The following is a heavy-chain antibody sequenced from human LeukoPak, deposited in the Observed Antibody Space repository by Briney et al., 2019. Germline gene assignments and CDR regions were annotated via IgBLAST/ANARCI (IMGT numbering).Heavy chain of an antibody. CDR3: ARDPDIVLMVYAHTPYGMDV. CDR2: ITNDGSST. Sequence: GGSLRLSCAASGLTFSSHWMHWVRQAPGKGLVWVSRITNDGSSTTYADSVKGRFTISRDNSKNTLYLQMNSLRAEDTAVYYCARDPDIVLMVYAHTPYGMDVWGQGTTVTVSS. CDR1: GLTFSSHW. V-gene: IGHV3-74*01. J-gene: IGHJ6*02. D-gene: IGHD2-8*01.